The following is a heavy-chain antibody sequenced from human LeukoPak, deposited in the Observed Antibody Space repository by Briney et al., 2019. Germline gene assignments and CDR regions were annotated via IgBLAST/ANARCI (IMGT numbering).Heavy chain of an antibody. D-gene: IGHD3-22*01. Sequence: PSETLSLTCAVYGGSFSGYYWSWIRQPPGKGLEWIGEINHSGSTNYNPSLKSRVTISVDTSKNQFSLKLSSVTAADTTVYYCARLVTMIVVVRATEIMDVWGKGTTVTISS. CDR2: INHSGST. CDR1: GGSFSGYY. V-gene: IGHV4-34*01. J-gene: IGHJ6*03. CDR3: ARLVTMIVVVRATEIMDV.